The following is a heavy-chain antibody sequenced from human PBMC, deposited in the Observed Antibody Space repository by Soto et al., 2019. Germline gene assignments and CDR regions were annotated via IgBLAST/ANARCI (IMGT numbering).Heavy chain of an antibody. CDR1: GFTFSSYD. CDR2: IGTAGDT. Sequence: EVQLVESGGGLVQPGGSLRLSCAASGFTFSSYDMHWVRQATGKSLEWVSAIGTAGDTYYPGSVKSRFTISRENAKNSLYLQMTSLRAGATAVYYCARDSSGYNLGFDLWGQGTMVTFSS. D-gene: IGHD3-22*01. J-gene: IGHJ3*01. CDR3: ARDSSGYNLGFDL. V-gene: IGHV3-13*01.